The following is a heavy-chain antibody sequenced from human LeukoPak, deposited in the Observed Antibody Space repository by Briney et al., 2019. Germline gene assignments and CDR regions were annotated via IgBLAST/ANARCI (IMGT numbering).Heavy chain of an antibody. CDR1: GFSFSSYA. CDR3: ARGIGYCSSTSCYRPSFDY. Sequence: GGSLRLSCAASGFSFSSYAMHWVRQAPGKGLEWVAVISYDGSNKYYADSVKGRFTISRDNSKNTLYLQMNSLRPEDTAVYYCARGIGYCSSTSCYRPSFDYWGQGTLVTVSS. V-gene: IGHV3-30-3*01. CDR2: ISYDGSNK. D-gene: IGHD2-2*02. J-gene: IGHJ4*02.